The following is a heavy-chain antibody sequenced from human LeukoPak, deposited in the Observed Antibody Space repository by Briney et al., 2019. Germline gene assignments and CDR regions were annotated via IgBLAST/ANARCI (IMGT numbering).Heavy chain of an antibody. D-gene: IGHD5-18*01. Sequence: ASVKVSCKASGYTFTGYYMHWVRQAPGQGPEWMGWINPNSGGTNYAQKFQGRVTMTRDTSISTAYMELSRLRSDDTAVYYCAREGADTAMVKTHFDYWGQGTLVTVSS. V-gene: IGHV1-2*02. CDR3: AREGADTAMVKTHFDY. J-gene: IGHJ4*02. CDR2: INPNSGGT. CDR1: GYTFTGYY.